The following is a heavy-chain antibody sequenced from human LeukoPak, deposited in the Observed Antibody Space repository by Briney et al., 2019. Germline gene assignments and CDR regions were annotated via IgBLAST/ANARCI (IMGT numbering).Heavy chain of an antibody. J-gene: IGHJ4*02. D-gene: IGHD3-10*01. V-gene: IGHV3-23*01. CDR2: ISGSGGST. CDR3: AKSVGSGSPAPDY. Sequence: PGGSLRLSCAASGFTLSSYAMSWVRQAPGKGLEWVSAISGSGGSTYYADSVKGRFTISRDNSKNTLYVQMNSLRAEDTAVYYCAKSVGSGSPAPDYWGQGTLVTVSS. CDR1: GFTLSSYA.